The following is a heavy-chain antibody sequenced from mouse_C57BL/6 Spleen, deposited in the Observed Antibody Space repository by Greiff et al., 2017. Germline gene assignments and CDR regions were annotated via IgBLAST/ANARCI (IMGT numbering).Heavy chain of an antibody. J-gene: IGHJ2*01. CDR1: GYTFTSYW. CDR3: ARGPGDY. CDR2: IDPSDSYT. Sequence: QVQLQQPGAELVLPGASVKLSCKASGYTFTSYWMHWVKQRPGRGLEWIGEIDPSDSYTNYNQTFRGKSTLTVDKSSSTAYMQLSSLTSEDSAVYYCARGPGDYWGQGTTLTVSS. V-gene: IGHV1-69*01.